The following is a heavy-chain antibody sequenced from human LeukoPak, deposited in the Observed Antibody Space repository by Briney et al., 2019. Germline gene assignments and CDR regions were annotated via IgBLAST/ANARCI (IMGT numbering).Heavy chain of an antibody. CDR3: GRGRGEAWAEGHLLGY. Sequence: GGSLRLSCAASGFDFRKYWMTWVRQAPGKGLEWVANIRADRSKIHYADSVEGRFTISRDNAKNSVYLQMNSLRGEDTSVYYFGRGRGEAWAEGHLLGYWGQGTLVSVSS. CDR1: GFDFRKYW. J-gene: IGHJ4*02. CDR2: IRADRSKI. D-gene: IGHD3-16*01. V-gene: IGHV3-7*01.